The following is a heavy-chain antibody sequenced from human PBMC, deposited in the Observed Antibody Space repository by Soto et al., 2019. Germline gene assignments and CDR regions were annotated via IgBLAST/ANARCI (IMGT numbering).Heavy chain of an antibody. CDR2: IDPSDSYA. V-gene: IGHV5-10-1*01. CDR3: GRVRVDRAAGWFDP. CDR1: GYSFTTYW. J-gene: IGHJ5*02. D-gene: IGHD5-12*01. Sequence: PGESLEISCKGSGYSFTTYWITWVRQVPGKGLEWMGRIDPSDSYANYSPSFQGHVTMSADKSISTAYLQWSSLKASDTAMYYCGRVRVDRAAGWFDPWGQGTLVTVSS.